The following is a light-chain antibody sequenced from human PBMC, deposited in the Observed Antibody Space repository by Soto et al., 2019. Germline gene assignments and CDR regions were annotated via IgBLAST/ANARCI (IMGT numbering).Light chain of an antibody. CDR2: GAS. CDR1: QSISIY. Sequence: DIQMTRSPSSRSASVGDRVTITCLASQSISIYLNWYQLKPGKAPNLLMYGASYLKSGVPTRFSGSGSGTDFTLTTSSLQPEDLAIYYCQPTYTTPEITFGQGTRLEIK. J-gene: IGKJ5*01. CDR3: QPTYTTPEIT. V-gene: IGKV1-39*01.